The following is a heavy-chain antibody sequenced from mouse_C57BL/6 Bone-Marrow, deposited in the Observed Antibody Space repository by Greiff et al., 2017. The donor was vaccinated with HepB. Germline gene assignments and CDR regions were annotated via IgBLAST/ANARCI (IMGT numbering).Heavy chain of an antibody. J-gene: IGHJ2*01. V-gene: IGHV1-53*01. D-gene: IGHD2-1*01. CDR3: ARDGNYLYYFYY. Sequence: VQLQQPGTELVKPGASVKLSCKASGYTFTSYWMHWVKQRPGQGLEWIGNINPRNGGTNYNEKFKSKATLTVDKSSSTAYIQLSSLTSEDSAVFYSARDGNYLYYFYYWGKSTTLTASS. CDR2: INPRNGGT. CDR1: GYTFTSYW.